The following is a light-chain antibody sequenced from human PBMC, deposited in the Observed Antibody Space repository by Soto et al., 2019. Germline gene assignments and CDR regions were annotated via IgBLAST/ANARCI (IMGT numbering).Light chain of an antibody. J-gene: IGLJ3*02. CDR1: GSDVGGFNY. Sequence: QSALTQPASVSGSPGQSITIPCTGTGSDVGGFNYVSWYQQHPGKAPKLLIYEVSNRPSGLSHRFSGSKSGNTATLTISGLQAEDEADYFCSSYTGSDSWVFGGGTKLTVL. V-gene: IGLV2-14*01. CDR3: SSYTGSDSWV. CDR2: EVS.